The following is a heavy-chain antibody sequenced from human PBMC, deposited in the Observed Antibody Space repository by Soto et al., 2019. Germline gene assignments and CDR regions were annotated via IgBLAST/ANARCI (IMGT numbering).Heavy chain of an antibody. CDR1: GYTFTSYA. CDR2: INAGNGNT. J-gene: IGHJ6*03. CDR3: ARDSTGYSSSWLYYYYYFMDV. Sequence: ASVKVSCKASGYTFTSYAMHWVRQAPGQRLEWMGWINAGNGNTKYSQMFQGRVTITRDTSASTAYMKLSSLRSKDTTEYYYARDSTGYSSSWLYYYYYFMDVWGKGTTVTVSS. D-gene: IGHD6-13*01. V-gene: IGHV1-3*01.